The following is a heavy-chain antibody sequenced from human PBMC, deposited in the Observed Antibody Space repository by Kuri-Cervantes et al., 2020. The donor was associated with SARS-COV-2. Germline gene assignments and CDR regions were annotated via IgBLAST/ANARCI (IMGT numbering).Heavy chain of an antibody. J-gene: IGHJ5*02. Sequence: SETLSLTCTVSGGSISSGGYYWSWIRQPPGKGLEWIGYIYHSGSTYYNPSLKSRVTISVDRSKNQFSLKLSSVTAADTAVYYCARGRGYSGWRLNWFDPWGQGTWSPSPQ. CDR3: ARGRGYSGWRLNWFDP. D-gene: IGHD5-12*01. CDR1: GGSISSGGYY. CDR2: IYHSGST. V-gene: IGHV4-30-2*01.